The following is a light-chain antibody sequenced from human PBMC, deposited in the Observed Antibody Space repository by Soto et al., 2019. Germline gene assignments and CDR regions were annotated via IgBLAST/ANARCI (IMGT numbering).Light chain of an antibody. CDR1: QSVFKW. J-gene: IGKJ2*01. CDR2: DIS. Sequence: DIQMTQSPSTLSASVGDRVTITCRASQSVFKWLAWYQQKPGKAPKLLIYDISSLESGVPSRFSGSGSGTEFTLTICSLQPDDFATYYCQQYNTYSTFGQGTKLEIK. CDR3: QQYNTYST. V-gene: IGKV1-5*01.